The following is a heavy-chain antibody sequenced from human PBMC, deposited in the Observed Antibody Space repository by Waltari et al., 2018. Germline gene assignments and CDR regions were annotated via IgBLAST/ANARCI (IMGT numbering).Heavy chain of an antibody. J-gene: IGHJ3*02. CDR1: GFTFSSYA. D-gene: IGHD6-19*01. CDR2: ISSNGGST. V-gene: IGHV3-64*02. CDR3: ARGYSSFAFDI. Sequence: EVQLVESGEGLVQPGGSLRLSCAASGFTFSSYAMHWVRQAPGKGPEYVSAISSNGGSTYYADSVKGRFTISRDNSKNTLYLQMGSLRAEDMAVYYCARGYSSFAFDIWGQGTMVTVSS.